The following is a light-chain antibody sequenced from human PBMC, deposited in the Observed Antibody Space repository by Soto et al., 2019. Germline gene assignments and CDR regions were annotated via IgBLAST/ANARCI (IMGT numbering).Light chain of an antibody. CDR1: QSLSSH. Sequence: EIXMTQSPASLXVSPGERASLXCSASQSLSSHFYWYQQRAGKAPRHLIDGASTRDTGIPARFSGSGSGTEFTITISSLQSEDLAVYQCQQGLPTWTFGQGTKVDIK. J-gene: IGKJ1*01. CDR3: QQGLPTWT. CDR2: GAS. V-gene: IGKV3-15*01.